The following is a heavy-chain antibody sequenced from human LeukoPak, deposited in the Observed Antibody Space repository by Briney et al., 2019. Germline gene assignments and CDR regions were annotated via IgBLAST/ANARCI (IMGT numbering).Heavy chain of an antibody. Sequence: ASVKVSCKASGGTFSSYAISWVRQAPGQGLEWMGWMNPNSGNTGYAQKFQGRVTMTRNTSISTAYMELSSLRSEDTAVYYCVRGGSYAFDYWGQGTLVTVSS. D-gene: IGHD2-15*01. CDR3: VRGGSYAFDY. CDR1: GGTFSSYA. V-gene: IGHV1-8*02. J-gene: IGHJ4*02. CDR2: MNPNSGNT.